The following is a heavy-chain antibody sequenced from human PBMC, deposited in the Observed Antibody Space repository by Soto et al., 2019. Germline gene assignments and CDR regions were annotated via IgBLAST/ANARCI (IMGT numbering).Heavy chain of an antibody. CDR3: ARDRDGQRWLRHGMDV. CDR1: GFTFSSYG. CDR2: IWYDGSNK. Sequence: QVQLVESGGGVVQPGRSLRLSCAASGFTFSSYGMHWVRQAPGKGLEWVAVIWYDGSNKYYADSVKGRFTISRDNSKNPLYLQMNSLRAEDTAVYYCARDRDGQRWLRHGMDVWGQGTTVTVSS. J-gene: IGHJ6*02. V-gene: IGHV3-33*01. D-gene: IGHD5-18*01.